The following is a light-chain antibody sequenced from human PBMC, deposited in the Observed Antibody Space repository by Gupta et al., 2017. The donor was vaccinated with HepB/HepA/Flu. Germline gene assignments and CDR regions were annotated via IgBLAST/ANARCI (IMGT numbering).Light chain of an antibody. CDR2: GAS. CDR1: QSVSSN. CDR3: QQENNGHRELT. V-gene: IGKV3D-15*01. J-gene: IGKJ4*01. Sequence: EIVMTQSPATLSVSPGERATLSCRASQSVSSNLAWYQKKPGQAPRLLIYGASTRAKGIPARFSGSGDGTEFNLTIISRQSEDFAVYYCQQENNGHRELTFGRGTKVDIK.